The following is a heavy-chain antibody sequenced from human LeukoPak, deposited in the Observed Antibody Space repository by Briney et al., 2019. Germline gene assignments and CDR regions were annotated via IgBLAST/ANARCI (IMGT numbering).Heavy chain of an antibody. CDR2: ISGSGGST. Sequence: PGGSLRLSCAASGFTFSSYAMSWVRQAPGKGLEWVSAISGSGGSTYYADSVKGRFTISRDNSKNTLYLQMNSLRAEDTAVYYCAKDPSVLLWFGELLPPDDYWGQGTLVTVSS. CDR1: GFTFSSYA. D-gene: IGHD3-10*01. V-gene: IGHV3-23*01. J-gene: IGHJ4*02. CDR3: AKDPSVLLWFGELLPPDDY.